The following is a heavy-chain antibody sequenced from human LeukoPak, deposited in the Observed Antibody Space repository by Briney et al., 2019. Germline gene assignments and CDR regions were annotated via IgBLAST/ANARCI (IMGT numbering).Heavy chain of an antibody. D-gene: IGHD2-21*02. V-gene: IGHV4-34*01. J-gene: IGHJ6*02. CDR1: GGSFRDYY. CDR2: INHSGTT. CDR3: ARGVVAVTALYYYYGLDV. Sequence: SETLSLTCAVYGGSFRDYYWSWIRQPPGKGLEWIGEINHSGTTNYSPSLKSRVTISLDTSKKQFSLKLSSVTAADTAVYYCARGVVAVTALYYYYGLDVWGRGTPVTVSS.